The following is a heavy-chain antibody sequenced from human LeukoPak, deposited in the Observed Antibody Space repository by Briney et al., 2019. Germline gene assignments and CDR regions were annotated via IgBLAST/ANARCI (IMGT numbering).Heavy chain of an antibody. J-gene: IGHJ4*02. V-gene: IGHV4-38-2*02. CDR3: ARARLTSQNIVDFDY. D-gene: IGHD3-16*02. CDR2: INHSGST. CDR1: GYSISSGYY. Sequence: SETLSLTCTVSGYSISSGYYWSWIRQPPGKGLEWIGEINHSGSTNYNPSLKSRVTISVDTSKNQSSLKLSSVTAADTAVYYCARARLTSQNIVDFDYWGQGTLVTVSS.